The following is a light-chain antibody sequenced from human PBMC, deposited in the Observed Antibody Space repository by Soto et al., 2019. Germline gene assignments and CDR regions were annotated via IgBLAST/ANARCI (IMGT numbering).Light chain of an antibody. V-gene: IGKV3-20*01. CDR1: QSVSSNY. CDR2: SAS. J-gene: IGKJ1*01. CDR3: QQFDRSLPSWT. Sequence: ENVLTQSPGTLSLSPGERATLSCRASQSVSSNYLAWYQHIPGQAPRLLIYSASTRATGIPDRFSGSGSGTDFTLTISRLEPEDFAVYYCQQFDRSLPSWTFGQGTKVE.